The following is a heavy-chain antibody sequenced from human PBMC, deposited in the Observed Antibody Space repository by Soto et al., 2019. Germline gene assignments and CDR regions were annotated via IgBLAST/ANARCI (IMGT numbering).Heavy chain of an antibody. Sequence: GGSLRLSCAASGFTFSSYAMTWVRQAPGKGLEWVSTISYSASSSYYADSVKGRSTISRDNSKNMLYLQMNSLRAEDTAVYYCASGEGYWGQGTLVTVSS. J-gene: IGHJ4*02. CDR3: ASGEGY. V-gene: IGHV3-23*01. CDR2: ISYSASSS. CDR1: GFTFSSYA. D-gene: IGHD3-10*01.